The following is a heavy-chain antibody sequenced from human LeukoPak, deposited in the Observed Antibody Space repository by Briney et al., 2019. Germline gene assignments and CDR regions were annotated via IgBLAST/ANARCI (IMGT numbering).Heavy chain of an antibody. CDR3: ARTPPVAAAGSFDY. CDR2: IDWDDDK. Sequence: SGPALVKPTQTLTLTCTFSGFSLRTRGMCVSWIRQPPGKALEWLSRIDWDDDKYYSTSLKTRLTISMDTSKNQVVLTMTNMDPVDTATYYCARTPPVAAAGSFDYWGQGTLVTVSS. J-gene: IGHJ4*02. D-gene: IGHD6-13*01. CDR1: GFSLRTRGMC. V-gene: IGHV2-70*11.